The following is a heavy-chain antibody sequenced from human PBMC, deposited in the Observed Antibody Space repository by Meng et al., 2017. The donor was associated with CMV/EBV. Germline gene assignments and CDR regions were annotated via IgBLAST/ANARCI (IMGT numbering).Heavy chain of an antibody. CDR3: ARNVGGDF. V-gene: IGHV3-9*01. Sequence: GESLKISCAASGFTFDDYAMHWVRQAPGKGLEWVSGISWNSGSIGYADSVKGRFTISRDNAKNSLYLQMNSLRAEDTAVYYCARNVGGDFWGQGTLVTVSS. CDR2: ISWNSGSI. CDR1: GFTFDDYA. D-gene: IGHD1-26*01. J-gene: IGHJ4*02.